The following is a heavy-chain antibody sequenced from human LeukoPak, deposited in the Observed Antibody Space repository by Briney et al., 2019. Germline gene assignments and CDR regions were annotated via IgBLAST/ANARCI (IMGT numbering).Heavy chain of an antibody. Sequence: GGSLRLSCAASGFSFQNYGMSWVRHVPGKGLEWVANIKQDGSEKYYVNSVKGRFTTSRDNAKNSLYLQMNSLRAEDTAVYYCARGLSGPHYFDYWGQETLVTVSS. D-gene: IGHD3-3*01. CDR2: IKQDGSEK. V-gene: IGHV3-7*01. CDR3: ARGLSGPHYFDY. CDR1: GFSFQNYG. J-gene: IGHJ4*02.